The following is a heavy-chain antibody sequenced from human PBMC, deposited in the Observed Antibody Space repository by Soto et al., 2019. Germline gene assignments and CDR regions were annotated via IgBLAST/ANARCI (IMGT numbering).Heavy chain of an antibody. D-gene: IGHD3-16*01. CDR2: IFPGDSDT. CDR3: ARQNFYVDAERFAGLDCYFDL. J-gene: IGHJ2*01. V-gene: IGHV5-51*01. Sequence: GESLKISCKGSGYIFTNYWIGWVRQMPGRGLEWMGIIFPGDSDTRYSPSFQGQVTISVDKSISTAYLQWRSLKASDTAIYYCARQNFYVDAERFAGLDCYFDLWSRGTLVTVSS. CDR1: GYIFTNYW.